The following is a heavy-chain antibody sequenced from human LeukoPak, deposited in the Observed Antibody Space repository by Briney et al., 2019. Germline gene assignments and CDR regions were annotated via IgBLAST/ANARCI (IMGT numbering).Heavy chain of an antibody. Sequence: PSGTLSLTCSVTGGSIRNYYWNWMRQPPGKGLEWIGYTSDSGNTYYNPSLKSRVTISVDTSKNQFSLKVTSATAADTAVYYCARWYDSGRYFDNWGRGTPVTVSS. CDR1: GGSIRNYY. CDR2: TSDSGNT. J-gene: IGHJ4*02. D-gene: IGHD6-19*01. V-gene: IGHV4-59*01. CDR3: ARWYDSGRYFDN.